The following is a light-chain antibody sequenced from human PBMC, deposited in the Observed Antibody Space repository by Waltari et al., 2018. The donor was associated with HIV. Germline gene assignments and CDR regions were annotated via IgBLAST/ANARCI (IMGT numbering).Light chain of an antibody. CDR3: ATWDISLSAVV. Sequence: QAGLTQPPSVSKGMRQTATLTCTGNSNNVGNQGAAWLQQHQGHPPKLLSYRDNKRPSGLSERFSASRAGNTASLTIAGVQPEDEADYFVATWDISLSAVVFGGGTTLTVL. CDR1: SNNVGNQG. V-gene: IGLV10-54*04. CDR2: RDN. J-gene: IGLJ2*01.